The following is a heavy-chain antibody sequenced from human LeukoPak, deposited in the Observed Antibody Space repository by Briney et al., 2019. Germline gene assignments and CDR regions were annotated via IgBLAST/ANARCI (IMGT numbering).Heavy chain of an antibody. D-gene: IGHD3-22*01. Sequence: SETLSLTCTVSGGSISSSFYYWGWLRQPPGKGLEWIGSTHYSGTTYYKPSLKSRVSVSVDTSKNQLSLNLTSVTAADTALYYCARHGYYYYTSGYFGYWGQGILVTVSS. CDR3: ARHGYYYYTSGYFGY. J-gene: IGHJ4*02. CDR2: THYSGTT. CDR1: GGSISSSFYY. V-gene: IGHV4-39*01.